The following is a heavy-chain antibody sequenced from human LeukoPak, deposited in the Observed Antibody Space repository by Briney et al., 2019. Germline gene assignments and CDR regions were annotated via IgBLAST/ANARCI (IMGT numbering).Heavy chain of an antibody. D-gene: IGHD6-13*01. CDR1: GYSISSGYY. Sequence: PSETLSLTRAVSGYSISSGYYWIWIRQPPGKGLEWIGSLYHSDSIYYNPSLESRVTMPVDTSKNQFSLKLSFVTAADTAVYYCARQHDSYHYYYVDVWGTGTTVTVSS. V-gene: IGHV4-38-2*01. J-gene: IGHJ6*03. CDR2: LYHSDSI. CDR3: ARQHDSYHYYYVDV.